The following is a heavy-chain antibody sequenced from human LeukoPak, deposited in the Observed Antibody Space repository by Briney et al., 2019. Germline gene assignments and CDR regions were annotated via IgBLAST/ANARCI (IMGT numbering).Heavy chain of an antibody. Sequence: PGGTLRLSGAAYGFTFSSYWKHWVRHAQGKGMVWVSRINSDGSTTTYADCVNGRFTISRYNAKNTLYLQMNSLRADDTAVYYCGRELLRNYGMDVWGQGTTVTVSS. CDR2: INSDGSTT. CDR3: GRELLRNYGMDV. CDR1: GFTFSSYW. J-gene: IGHJ6*02. D-gene: IGHD1-26*01. V-gene: IGHV3-74*01.